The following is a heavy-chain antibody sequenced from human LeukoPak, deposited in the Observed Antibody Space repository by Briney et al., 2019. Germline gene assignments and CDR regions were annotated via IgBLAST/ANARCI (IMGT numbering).Heavy chain of an antibody. CDR1: GGSFSGYY. V-gene: IGHV4-34*01. Sequence: SETLSLTCAVYGGSFSGYYWSWIRQPPGKGLEWIGEINHSGSTNYSPSLKSRVTISVDTSKNQFSLKLSSVTAADTAVYYGARPTYYYDSSGLTSWNWFDPWGQGTLVTVSS. D-gene: IGHD3-22*01. CDR3: ARPTYYYDSSGLTSWNWFDP. J-gene: IGHJ5*02. CDR2: INHSGST.